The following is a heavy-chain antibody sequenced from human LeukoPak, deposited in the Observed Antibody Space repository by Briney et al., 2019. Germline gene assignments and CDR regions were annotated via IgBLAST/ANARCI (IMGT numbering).Heavy chain of an antibody. V-gene: IGHV1-2*02. J-gene: IGHJ4*02. D-gene: IGHD3-9*01. CDR2: INPNSGGT. Sequence: ASVKVSCKASGYTFTCYYMHWVRQAPGQGLEWMRWINPNSGGTNYAQKFQGRVTMTRDTSISTAYMELSRLRSDDTAVYYCARALPYYDILTGPKYYFDYWGQGTLVTVSS. CDR3: ARALPYYDILTGPKYYFDY. CDR1: GYTFTCYY.